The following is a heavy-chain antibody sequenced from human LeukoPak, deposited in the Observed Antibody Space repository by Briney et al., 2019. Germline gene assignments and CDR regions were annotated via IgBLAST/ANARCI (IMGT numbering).Heavy chain of an antibody. CDR3: ARGASKGGMDV. V-gene: IGHV4-59*01. CDR2: VHYTWNT. J-gene: IGHJ6*02. Sequence: PSETLSLTCSVSGGSIGSYHWSWIRQPPGKGLEWIGHVHYTWNTKYNPTLTGRVSISLDRSKNQFSLSLSSLTAADTAVYYCARGASKGGMDVWGQGTTVIVSS. CDR1: GGSIGSYH.